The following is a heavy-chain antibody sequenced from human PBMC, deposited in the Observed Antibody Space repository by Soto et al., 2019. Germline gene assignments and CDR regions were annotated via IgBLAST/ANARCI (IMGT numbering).Heavy chain of an antibody. CDR2: ISRSSNHI. D-gene: IGHD3-10*01. Sequence: EVPLVESGGGLVKPGGSLRLSCAASGFTFSNYTLNWVRQAPGKGLEWVSIISRSSNHIYYADSVKGRFTVSRDNAENSLYLQMNSLRAEDTAVYYCAKDRGRGSPVSGGMDVWGQGTTVTVSS. J-gene: IGHJ6*02. CDR1: GFTFSNYT. CDR3: AKDRGRGSPVSGGMDV. V-gene: IGHV3-21*01.